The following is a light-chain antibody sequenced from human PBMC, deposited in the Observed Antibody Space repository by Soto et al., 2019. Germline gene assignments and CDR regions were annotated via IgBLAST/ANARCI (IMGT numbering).Light chain of an antibody. CDR2: GAS. CDR3: QQYGSSPPTT. Sequence: EIVLTQSPGTLSLSPGERATLSCRASQSVSSSYLAWYQQTPGQAPRLLIYGASSRATGIPDRFSGSGSGTAFTLTISRLEPEDFAVYYCQQYGSSPPTTFGQGTRLEIK. V-gene: IGKV3-20*01. J-gene: IGKJ5*01. CDR1: QSVSSSY.